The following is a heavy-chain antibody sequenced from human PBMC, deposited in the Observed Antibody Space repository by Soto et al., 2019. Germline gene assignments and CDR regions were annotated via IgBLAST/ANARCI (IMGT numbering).Heavy chain of an antibody. CDR1: GGSVNSYY. CDR2: MYYRGTT. V-gene: IGHV4-59*02. J-gene: IGHJ5*02. CDR3: ATTGGYSFGDMGVDP. D-gene: IGHD5-18*01. Sequence: VQLQESGLGLVKPSETLSLTCTVSGGSVNSYYWSWIRQPPGKGLEWIGYMYYRGTTKYNPSLQSRVTISVDTSKNQFSLKLSSVTAADTAVYYCATTGGYSFGDMGVDPWGQGTLVTVSS.